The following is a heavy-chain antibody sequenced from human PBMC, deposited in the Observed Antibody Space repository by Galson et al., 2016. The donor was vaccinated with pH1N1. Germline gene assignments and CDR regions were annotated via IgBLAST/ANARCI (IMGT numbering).Heavy chain of an antibody. CDR2: INTDGTRT. CDR1: GFTFSNYW. J-gene: IGHJ4*02. Sequence: SLRLSCAASGFTFSNYWINWVRQVPGKGLVWVSRINTDGTRTTYADSVKGRFVISRDNAKNTLYLQMNSLRAEDTAVYFCAKASGYSYGPLDYWGQGTLVTVSS. V-gene: IGHV3-74*03. CDR3: AKASGYSYGPLDY. D-gene: IGHD5-18*01.